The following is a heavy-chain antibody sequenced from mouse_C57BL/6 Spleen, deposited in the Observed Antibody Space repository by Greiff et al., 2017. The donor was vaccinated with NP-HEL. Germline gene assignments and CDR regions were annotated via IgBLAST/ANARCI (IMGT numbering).Heavy chain of an antibody. V-gene: IGHV14-3*01. Sequence: VQLQQSVAELVRPGASVKLSCTASGFNIKNTYMHWVKQRPEQGLEWIGRIDPANGNTKYAPKFQGKAIIPADTSSNTAYLQLRSLTSEDTAIXSRASTVVAPWWGQGTLVTVSA. CDR2: IDPANGNT. CDR1: GFNIKNTY. J-gene: IGHJ3*02. D-gene: IGHD1-1*01. CDR3: ASTVVAPW.